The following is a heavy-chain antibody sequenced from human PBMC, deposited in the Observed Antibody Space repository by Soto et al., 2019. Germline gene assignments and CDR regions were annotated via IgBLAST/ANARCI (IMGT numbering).Heavy chain of an antibody. D-gene: IGHD5-18*01. CDR3: ARDPGTDMVQRAYYFDY. CDR2: INAGNGDT. J-gene: IGHJ4*02. Sequence: QVQVVQSGAEVKKPGASVKVSCKASGYTFSIYAIHWVRQAPGQRPEWMGWINAGNGDTKYSQKFQGRVTITRDTSASTAYMELSSLRSEDTAVYYCARDPGTDMVQRAYYFDYWGQGTLVTVSS. V-gene: IGHV1-3*01. CDR1: GYTFSIYA.